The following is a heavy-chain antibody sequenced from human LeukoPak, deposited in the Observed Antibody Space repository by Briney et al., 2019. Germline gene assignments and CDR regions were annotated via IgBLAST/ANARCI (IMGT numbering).Heavy chain of an antibody. CDR1: GGSISSSSYY. J-gene: IGHJ4*02. Sequence: PSETLSLTCTVSGGSISSSSYYWGWIRQPPGKGLEWIGSIYYSGSTYYNPSLKSRVTISVDTSKNQFSLKLSSVTAADTAVYYCARRGHFDYWGQGTLVTVSS. CDR3: ARRGHFDY. CDR2: IYYSGST. V-gene: IGHV4-39*01.